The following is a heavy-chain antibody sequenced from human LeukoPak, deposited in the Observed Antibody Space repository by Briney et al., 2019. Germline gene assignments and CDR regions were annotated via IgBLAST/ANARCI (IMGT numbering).Heavy chain of an antibody. CDR1: GFTFSSYD. CDR2: ISGSGGST. CDR3: AKDSGSYYAAFDI. J-gene: IGHJ3*02. Sequence: GGSLRLSCAASGFTFSSYDMHWVRQATGKGLEWVSAISGSGGSTYYADSVKGRFTISRDNSKNTLYLQMNSLRAEDTAVYYCAKDSGSYYAAFDIWGQGTMVTVSS. D-gene: IGHD1-26*01. V-gene: IGHV3-23*01.